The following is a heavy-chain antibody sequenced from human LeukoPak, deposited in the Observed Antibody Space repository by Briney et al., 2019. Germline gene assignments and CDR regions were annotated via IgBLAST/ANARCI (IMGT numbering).Heavy chain of an antibody. CDR1: GFTFNNYA. J-gene: IGHJ4*02. V-gene: IGHV3-23*01. CDR2: ISGGGETT. D-gene: IGHD4-17*01. CDR3: ARDYADYVGYFFFDY. Sequence: GGSLRLSCAASGFTFNNYAMNWVRQAPGKALEWVSSISGGGETTYYADSAKGRFTISRDNSQNTLYLQMNSLRAEDTAVYYCARDYADYVGYFFFDYWGQGTLVTVSS.